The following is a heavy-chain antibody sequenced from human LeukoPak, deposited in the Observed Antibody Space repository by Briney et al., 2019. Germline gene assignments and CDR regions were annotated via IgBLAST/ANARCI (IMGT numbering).Heavy chain of an antibody. Sequence: PGXSLRLSCAASGFTFSSYSMNWVRQAPGKGLEWVSSISSSSSYIYYADSVKGRFTISRDKAKKSLYLQMNSLRAEDTAVYYCAREGYCGGDCYGGVDYWGQGTLVTVSS. D-gene: IGHD2-21*01. J-gene: IGHJ4*02. V-gene: IGHV3-21*01. CDR3: AREGYCGGDCYGGVDY. CDR1: GFTFSSYS. CDR2: ISSSSSYI.